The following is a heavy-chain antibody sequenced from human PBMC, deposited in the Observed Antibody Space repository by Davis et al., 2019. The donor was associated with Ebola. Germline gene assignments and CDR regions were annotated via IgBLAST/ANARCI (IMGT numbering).Heavy chain of an antibody. Sequence: ASVKVSCKASGYTFTGDYMHWVRQAPGQGLKWMGWINPNSGGTNYAQKLQGRVTMTTDTSTSTAYMELRSLRSDDTAVYYCARDPGYYYDSSGYYYFDYWGQGTLVTVSS. J-gene: IGHJ4*02. CDR2: INPNSGGT. V-gene: IGHV1-2*02. CDR1: GYTFTGDY. CDR3: ARDPGYYYDSSGYYYFDY. D-gene: IGHD3-22*01.